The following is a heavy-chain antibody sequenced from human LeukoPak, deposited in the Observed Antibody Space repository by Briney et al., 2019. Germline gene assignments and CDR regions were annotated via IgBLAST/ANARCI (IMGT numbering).Heavy chain of an antibody. CDR3: ARREYPGGYLP. V-gene: IGHV4-38-2*02. J-gene: IGHJ5*02. CDR2: IYHSGSI. CDR1: GYSISSGYY. D-gene: IGHD2-15*01. Sequence: PSETLSLTCTVSGYSISSGYYWGWIRQPPGKGLEWIGSIYHSGSIYYNPSLKSRVTISVDTSKNQFSLKLSSVTAADTAVYYCARREYPGGYLPWGQGTLVTVSS.